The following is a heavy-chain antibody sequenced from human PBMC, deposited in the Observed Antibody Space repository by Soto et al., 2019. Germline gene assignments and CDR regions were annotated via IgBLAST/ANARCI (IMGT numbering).Heavy chain of an antibody. CDR1: GFTFSSYA. D-gene: IGHD1-1*01. V-gene: IGHV3-23*01. CDR2: ISGSGGST. Sequence: PVGSLRLSCAASGFTFSSYAMSWVRQAPGKGLEWVSAISGSGGSTYYADSVKGRFTISRDNSKNTLYLQMNSLRAEDTAVYYCAKAGWNPPGARYYFDYWGQGTLVTVSS. CDR3: AKAGWNPPGARYYFDY. J-gene: IGHJ4*02.